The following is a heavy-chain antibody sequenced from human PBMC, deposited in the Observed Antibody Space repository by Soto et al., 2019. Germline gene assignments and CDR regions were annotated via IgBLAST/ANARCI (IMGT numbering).Heavy chain of an antibody. J-gene: IGHJ6*02. Sequence: ASVKVSCKASGYTLTSYDINWVRQATGQGLEWMGWMNPNSGNTGYAQKFQGRVTMTRNTSISTAYMELSSLGSEDTAVYYCARADSITIFGVVIRYGMDVWGQGTTVTVSS. V-gene: IGHV1-8*01. CDR3: ARADSITIFGVVIRYGMDV. D-gene: IGHD3-3*01. CDR2: MNPNSGNT. CDR1: GYTLTSYD.